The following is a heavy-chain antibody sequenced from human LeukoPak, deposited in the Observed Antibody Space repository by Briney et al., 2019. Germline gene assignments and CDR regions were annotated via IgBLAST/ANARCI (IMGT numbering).Heavy chain of an antibody. D-gene: IGHD4-11*01. J-gene: IGHJ4*02. V-gene: IGHV3-33*01. CDR3: ARDPSLRVTLDY. CDR1: GFTFTHYG. CDR2: IWYDGAQK. Sequence: GSLRLSCAASGFTFTHYGMHRVGQAPGKGLEWVAVIWYDGAQKYYADSVKGRFTISRDNTKNTLYLQMNSLRVEDTAVYYCARDPSLRVTLDYWGQGTLVTVSS.